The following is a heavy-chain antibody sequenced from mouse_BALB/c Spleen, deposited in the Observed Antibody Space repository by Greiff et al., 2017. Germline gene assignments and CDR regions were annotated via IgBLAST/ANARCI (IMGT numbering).Heavy chain of an antibody. CDR1: GYTFTDYA. CDR3: ARGDGNSYAMDY. V-gene: IGHV1S137*01. J-gene: IGHJ4*01. D-gene: IGHD2-1*01. CDR2: ISTYYGDA. Sequence: QVQLKQSGAELVRPGVSVKISCKGSGYTFTDYAMHWVKQSHAKSLEWIGVISTYYGDASYNQKFKGKATMTVDKSSSTAYMELARLTSEDSAIYYCARGDGNSYAMDYWGQGTSVTVSS.